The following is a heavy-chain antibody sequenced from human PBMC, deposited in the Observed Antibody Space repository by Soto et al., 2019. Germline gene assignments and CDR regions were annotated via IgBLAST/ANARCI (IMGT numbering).Heavy chain of an antibody. J-gene: IGHJ6*03. CDR3: ARRKSGSRDGFHYMDV. CDR2: ISYDGSNK. Sequence: GGSLRLSCAASGFTFSSYGMHWVRQAPGKGLEWVAVISYDGSNKYYADTVKGRFTISRDNSKNTLYLQMNSLKAEETAVYYGARRKSGSRDGFHYMDVWGKGTTVTVSS. V-gene: IGHV3-30*03. D-gene: IGHD3-10*01. CDR1: GFTFSSYG.